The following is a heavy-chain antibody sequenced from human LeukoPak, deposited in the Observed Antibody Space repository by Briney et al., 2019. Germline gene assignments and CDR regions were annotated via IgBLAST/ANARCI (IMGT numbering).Heavy chain of an antibody. J-gene: IGHJ6*03. CDR2: IYTSGST. CDR1: GGSISSGSYY. Sequence: SQTLSLTCTVSGGSISSGSYYWSWIRQPAGKGLEWIGRIYTSGSTNYSPSLKSRVTISVDTSKNQFSLKLSSVTAADTAVYYCARALNLRYYYGSGSRGYYYYMDVWGKGTTVTISS. V-gene: IGHV4-61*02. CDR3: ARALNLRYYYGSGSRGYYYYMDV. D-gene: IGHD3-10*01.